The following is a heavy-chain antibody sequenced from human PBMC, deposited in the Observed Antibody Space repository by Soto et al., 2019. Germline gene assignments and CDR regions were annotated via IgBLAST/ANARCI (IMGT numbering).Heavy chain of an antibody. CDR1: GYTFTSYD. CDR2: TNPNSGNT. Sequence: QVQLVQSGAEVKKPGASVKVSCKASGYTFTSYDINWVQQATRQGLEWMGWTNPNSGNTGYAQKFQGRVTMTRNTSISTAYMELSSLRSEDTAVYYCARHGSGSYWLCDYYYYMDVWGKGTTVTVSS. D-gene: IGHD3-10*01. CDR3: ARHGSGSYWLCDYYYYMDV. V-gene: IGHV1-8*01. J-gene: IGHJ6*03.